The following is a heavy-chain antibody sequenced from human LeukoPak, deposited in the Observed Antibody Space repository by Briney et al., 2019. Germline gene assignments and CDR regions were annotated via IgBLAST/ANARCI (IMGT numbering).Heavy chain of an antibody. CDR1: GFTFSSFW. D-gene: IGHD4-11*01. V-gene: IGHV4-39*01. J-gene: IGHJ4*02. CDR2: IYYSGST. CDR3: ASLRERSYYARGFDY. Sequence: KPGGSLRLSCAASGFTFSSFWMRWVRQPPGKGLEWIGSIYYSGSTYYNPSLKSRVTISVDTSKNQFSLKLSSVTAADTAVYYCASLRERSYYARGFDYWGQGTLVTVSS.